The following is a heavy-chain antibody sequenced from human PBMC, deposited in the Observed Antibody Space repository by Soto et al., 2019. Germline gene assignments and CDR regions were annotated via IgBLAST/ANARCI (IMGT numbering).Heavy chain of an antibody. V-gene: IGHV3-11*01. CDR2: INSTGSTI. CDR3: ARGGAYYTILSGYYKGEVDY. CDR1: GFTFSDYY. Sequence: QVQLVESGGGLVKPGGSLRLSCAASGFTFSDYYMIWIRQAPGKGLEWLSYINSTGSTIYHADSVKGRFTISRDNTKNSLYLQMNSLRVEDTAVYYCARGGAYYTILSGYYKGEVDYWGQGTLVTVSS. J-gene: IGHJ4*02. D-gene: IGHD3-9*01.